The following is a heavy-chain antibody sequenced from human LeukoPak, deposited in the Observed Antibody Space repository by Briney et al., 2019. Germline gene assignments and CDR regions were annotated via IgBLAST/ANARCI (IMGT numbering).Heavy chain of an antibody. CDR3: AKSHGWELDTEYFQH. CDR1: GFTFDDYA. CDR2: ISWNSGSI. D-gene: IGHD1-26*01. Sequence: GRSLRLSCAASGFTFDDYAMHWVRQAPGKGLEWVSGISWNSGSIGYADSVKDRFTISRDNAKNSLYLQMNSLRAEDTALYYCAKSHGWELDTEYFQHWGQGTLVTVSS. V-gene: IGHV3-9*01. J-gene: IGHJ1*01.